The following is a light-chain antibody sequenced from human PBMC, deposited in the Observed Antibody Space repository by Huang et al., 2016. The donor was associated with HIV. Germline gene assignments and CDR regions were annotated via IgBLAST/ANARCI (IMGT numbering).Light chain of an antibody. Sequence: DILMTQSPVTLSVPPGERATLSCRASQHLGSNLAWYQQKPAHPPRLLIYDASARATGAPSRCSGSGSKTDFNLTIDSLQSEDSALYFCQQYNKWPRTFGQGTKLEIK. CDR3: QQYNKWPRT. CDR2: DAS. V-gene: IGKV3D-15*01. CDR1: QHLGSN. J-gene: IGKJ1*01.